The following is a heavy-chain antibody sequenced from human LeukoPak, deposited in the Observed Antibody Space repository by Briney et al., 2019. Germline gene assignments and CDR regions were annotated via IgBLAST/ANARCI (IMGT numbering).Heavy chain of an antibody. CDR2: ISSSGSTI. CDR1: GFTFSSYW. V-gene: IGHV3-48*03. J-gene: IGHJ5*02. Sequence: GGSLRLSCAVSGFTFSSYWMTWVRQAPGKGLEWVSYISSSGSTIYYADSVKGRFTISRDNAKNSLYLQMNSLRAEDTAVYYCAKHDYGDYSYNWFDPWGQGTLVTVSS. CDR3: AKHDYGDYSYNWFDP. D-gene: IGHD4-17*01.